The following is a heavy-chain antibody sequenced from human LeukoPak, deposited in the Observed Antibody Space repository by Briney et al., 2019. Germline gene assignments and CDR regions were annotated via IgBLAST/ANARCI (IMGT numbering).Heavy chain of an antibody. CDR1: GGSISSSSYY. CDR3: AREGPGIAAAVNFDY. J-gene: IGHJ4*02. V-gene: IGHV4-39*07. Sequence: SETPSLTCTVSGGSISSSSYYWGWIRQPPGKGLEWIGSIYYSGSTYYNPSLKSRVTISVDTSKNQFSLKLSSVTAADTAVYYCAREGPGIAAAVNFDYWGQGTLVTVSS. CDR2: IYYSGST. D-gene: IGHD6-13*01.